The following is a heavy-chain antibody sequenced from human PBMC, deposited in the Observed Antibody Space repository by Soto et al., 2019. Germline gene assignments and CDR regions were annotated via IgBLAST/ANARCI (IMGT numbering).Heavy chain of an antibody. J-gene: IGHJ4*02. CDR1: GFTFSNYG. Sequence: QVQLVESGGGVVQTGRSLRLSCAVSGFTFSNYGMHWVRQAPGKGLDWVAVISYDGSNKYYADSVKGRFIISRDNSKNTLYLQMNSLRAEDTAVYYCTRKGGSGDFDYWGQGTLVTVSS. CDR2: ISYDGSNK. CDR3: TRKGGSGDFDY. D-gene: IGHD3-10*01. V-gene: IGHV3-30*03.